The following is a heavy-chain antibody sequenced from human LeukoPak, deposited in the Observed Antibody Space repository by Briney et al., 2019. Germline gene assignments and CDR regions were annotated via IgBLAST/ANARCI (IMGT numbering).Heavy chain of an antibody. Sequence: GASVKVSCKASGYTFTSYYVHWVRQAPGQGLEWMGIINPSGGSTSYAQKFQGRVTMTRNTSISTAYMELSSLRSEDTAVYYCARRSVPDYYDSSGYSWYYYYYYYMDVWGKGTTVTISS. CDR2: INPSGGST. J-gene: IGHJ6*03. CDR3: ARRSVPDYYDSSGYSWYYYYYYYMDV. D-gene: IGHD3-22*01. CDR1: GYTFTSYY. V-gene: IGHV1-46*01.